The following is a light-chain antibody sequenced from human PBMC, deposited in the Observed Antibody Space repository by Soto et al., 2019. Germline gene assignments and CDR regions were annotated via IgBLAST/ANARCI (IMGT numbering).Light chain of an antibody. J-gene: IGKJ4*01. CDR1: QSVSNDY. Sequence: EIVLTQSPGTLSLSPGERATLSCRASQSVSNDYLAWYQQKPGQAPRLLIYGASNRATGIPDRFSGSGSGTDFTLTISRLEPDDSATYYCQQYNTFLTFGGGTKVDI. V-gene: IGKV3-20*01. CDR2: GAS. CDR3: QQYNTFLT.